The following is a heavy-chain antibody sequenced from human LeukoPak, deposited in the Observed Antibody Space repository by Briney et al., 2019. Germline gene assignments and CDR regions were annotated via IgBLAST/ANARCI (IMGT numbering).Heavy chain of an antibody. CDR1: GFTASSNY. D-gene: IGHD2-2*01. J-gene: IGHJ4*02. CDR2: IYSDDSA. Sequence: PGGSLRLSCAASGFTASSNYMSWVRQAPGKGLEWVSIIYSDDSAYYADSVKGRFTISRDISKNTLYLQMNSLRAEDTAVFYCARALPAASHTSFDYWGQGTLVTVSS. CDR3: ARALPAASHTSFDY. V-gene: IGHV3-66*01.